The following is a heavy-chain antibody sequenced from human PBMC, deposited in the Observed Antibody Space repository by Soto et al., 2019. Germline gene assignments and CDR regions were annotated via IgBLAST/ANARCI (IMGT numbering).Heavy chain of an antibody. CDR3: VRDFLTTTVGDWFDP. D-gene: IGHD4-4*01. CDR1: GFTFRSYS. J-gene: IGHJ5*02. CDR2: ISSSSSYI. V-gene: IGHV3-21*01. Sequence: PGGSLRLSCAASGFTFRSYSMNWVRQAPGEGLEWVSSISSSSSYIYYVDSVKGRFTISRDNAKNSLYLQMNSLRVEDTAVYYCVRDFLTTTVGDWFDPWGQGTLVTVSS.